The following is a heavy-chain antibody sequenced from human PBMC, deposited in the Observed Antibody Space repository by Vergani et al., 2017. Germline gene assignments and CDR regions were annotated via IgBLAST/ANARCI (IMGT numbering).Heavy chain of an antibody. J-gene: IGHJ2*01. V-gene: IGHV4-4*07. D-gene: IGHD2-15*01. CDR1: GAPISYWC. CDR2: LCPSGST. CDR3: ARDFGGEWYFDL. Sequence: QVQMQESGPGLVKTSETLSLTCPASGAPISYWCWSWLRQPAGKGLEWIGRLCPSGSTNYKPSLKSRVTMSINTSNNQLSLRLSAVTAADTAVYYCARDFGGEWYFDLWGRGTFVTVSS.